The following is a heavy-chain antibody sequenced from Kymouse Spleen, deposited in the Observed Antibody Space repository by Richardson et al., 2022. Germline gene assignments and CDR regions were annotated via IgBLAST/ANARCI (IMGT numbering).Heavy chain of an antibody. J-gene: IGHJ2*01. CDR3: ARVAARVYWYFDL. CDR1: GGSFSGYY. V-gene: IGHV4-34*01. CDR2: INHSGST. Sequence: QVQLQQWGAGLLKPSETLSLTCAVYGGSFSGYYWSWIRQPPGKGLEWIGEINHSGSTNYNPSLKSRVTISVDTSKNQFSLKLSSVTAADTAVYYCARVAARVYWYFDLWGRGTLVTVSS. D-gene: IGHD6-6*01.